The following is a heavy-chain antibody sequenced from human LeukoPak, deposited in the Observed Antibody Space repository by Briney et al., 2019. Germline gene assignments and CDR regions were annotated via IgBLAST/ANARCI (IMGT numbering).Heavy chain of an antibody. D-gene: IGHD2-2*01. CDR3: ARINPCSSTSCQSIFRYYYYYGMDV. CDR2: INHSGST. Sequence: PSETLSLTCAVYGGSFSGYYWSWIRQPPGKGLEWIGEINHSGSTNYNPSLKSRVTISVDTSKNQFSLKLSSVTAADTAVYYCARINPCSSTSCQSIFRYYYYYGMDVWGQGTTVTVSS. V-gene: IGHV4-34*01. CDR1: GGSFSGYY. J-gene: IGHJ6*02.